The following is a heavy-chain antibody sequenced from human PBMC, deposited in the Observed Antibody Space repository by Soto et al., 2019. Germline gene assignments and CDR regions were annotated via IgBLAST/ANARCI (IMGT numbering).Heavy chain of an antibody. CDR1: GFTFSNAW. D-gene: IGHD6-19*01. J-gene: IGHJ4*02. CDR2: IKDKTDGGTA. CDR3: TTALFRLVRLVRDRY. Sequence: GGSLRLSCAASGFTFSNAWMNWVRQAPGKGLEWVGRIKDKTDGGTADYAVPVKGRFTISRDDSKAMLYLQMNSLKTEDTAVYYCTTALFRLVRLVRDRYWGQGTLVTVSS. V-gene: IGHV3-15*07.